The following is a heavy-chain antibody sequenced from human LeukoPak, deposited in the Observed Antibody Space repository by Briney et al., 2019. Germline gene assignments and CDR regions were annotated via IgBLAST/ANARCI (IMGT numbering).Heavy chain of an antibody. V-gene: IGHV4-39*01. CDR2: IYYSGST. Sequence: SETLYLTCTVSGGPISSSSYYWRWVRLPPGKGLGWIGSIYYSGSTYYNPSLKSRVTISVDTSKNQFSLKLSSVTAADTAVYYCARLDSSGYITSYWGQGTLVTVSS. CDR3: ARLDSSGYITSY. CDR1: GGPISSSSYY. J-gene: IGHJ4*02. D-gene: IGHD3-22*01.